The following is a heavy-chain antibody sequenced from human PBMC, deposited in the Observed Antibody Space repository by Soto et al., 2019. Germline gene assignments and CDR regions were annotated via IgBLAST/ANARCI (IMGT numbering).Heavy chain of an antibody. J-gene: IGHJ5*01. D-gene: IGHD6-19*01. CDR1: GFTFTKAW. CDR3: TTASQWLPPYS. CDR2: IKSRADGGTT. V-gene: IGHV3-15*01. Sequence: PGGSLRLSCAASGFTFTKAWMTWVRQTPGKGLEWVGRIKSRADGGTTDYAASVKDRFIISRDDSNDTLYLHMNRLKTDDTAVYYCTTASQWLPPYSRGQGARVTLSS.